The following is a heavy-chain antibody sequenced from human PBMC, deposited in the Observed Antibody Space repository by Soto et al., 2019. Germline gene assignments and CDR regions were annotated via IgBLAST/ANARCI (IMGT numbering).Heavy chain of an antibody. CDR1: GGSITSYY. V-gene: IGHV4-59*01. Sequence: TSETLSLTCSVSGGSITSYYWGWIRRPPGKGLEWIGYISYSGSTNYNPSLKSRVTISAATSKNQFSLRLNSVTAADTAVYYCARSNDYGDSLTYFDYWGQGTLVTVSS. CDR3: ARSNDYGDSLTYFDY. CDR2: ISYSGST. J-gene: IGHJ4*02. D-gene: IGHD4-17*01.